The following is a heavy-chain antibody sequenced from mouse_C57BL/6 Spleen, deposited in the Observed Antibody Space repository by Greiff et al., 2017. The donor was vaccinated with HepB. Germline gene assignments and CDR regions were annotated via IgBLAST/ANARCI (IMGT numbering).Heavy chain of an antibody. CDR3: AIGGLRRPFDY. J-gene: IGHJ2*01. CDR2: IDPSDSYT. V-gene: IGHV1-69*01. D-gene: IGHD2-4*01. CDR1: GYTFTSYW. Sequence: QVQLQQPGAELVMPGASVKLSCKASGYTFTSYWMHWVKQRPGQGLEWIGEIDPSDSYTNYNQKFKGKSTLTVDKSSSTAYMQLSSLTSEDSAVYYCAIGGLRRPFDYWGQGTTLTVSS.